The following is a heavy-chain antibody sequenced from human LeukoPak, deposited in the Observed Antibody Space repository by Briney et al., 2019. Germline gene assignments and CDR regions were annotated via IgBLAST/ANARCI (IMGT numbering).Heavy chain of an antibody. CDR2: IKQDGSEK. Sequence: GGSLRLSCVASGFTFSSSWMSWVRQAPGKGLEWVANIKQDGSEKSYVESVRGRFTTSRDNAKNSLYLQLNSLRAEDTALYYCARDNPPDYWGQGTLVTVSS. V-gene: IGHV3-7*03. J-gene: IGHJ4*02. CDR3: ARDNPPDY. CDR1: GFTFSSSW.